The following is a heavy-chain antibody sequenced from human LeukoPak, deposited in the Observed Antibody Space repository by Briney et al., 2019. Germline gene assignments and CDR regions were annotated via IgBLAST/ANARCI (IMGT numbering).Heavy chain of an antibody. Sequence: GRSLRLSCTASGFTFGDYAMSWFRQAPGKGLEWVGFIRSKAYGGTTEYAASVKGRFTISRDDSKSIAYLQMNSLKTEDTAVYYCTRTRLGWSGSYYYFDYWGQGTLVTVSS. CDR3: TRTRLGWSGSYYYFDY. CDR2: IRSKAYGGTT. CDR1: GFTFGDYA. J-gene: IGHJ4*02. D-gene: IGHD1-26*01. V-gene: IGHV3-49*03.